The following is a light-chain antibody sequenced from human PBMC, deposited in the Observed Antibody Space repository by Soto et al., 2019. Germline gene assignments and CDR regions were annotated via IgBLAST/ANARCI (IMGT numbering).Light chain of an antibody. CDR3: QHYNNWPRT. CDR1: QSVSSN. V-gene: IGKV3-15*01. CDR2: GAS. Sequence: EIVMTQSPATLSVSPRERATLSCTASQSVSSNLAWYQQKPGQAPRLIIYGASTRATGIPARFSGSRSGTEFTLTISSLQSEDFAVYYCQHYNNWPRTFGQGTKVEIK. J-gene: IGKJ1*01.